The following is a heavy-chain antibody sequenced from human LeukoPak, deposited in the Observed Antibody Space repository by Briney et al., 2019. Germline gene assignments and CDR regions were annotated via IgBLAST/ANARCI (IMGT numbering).Heavy chain of an antibody. D-gene: IGHD5-12*01. CDR3: ARYIVATHTYYFDY. J-gene: IGHJ4*02. CDR2: ISAGGDGT. V-gene: IGHV3-23*01. Sequence: GGSLRLSCAASTFSFSEYPMGWVRQAPGKGLEWVSGISAGGDGTYYADPVKGRFTISRDNAKNSLYLQMNSLRAEDTAVYYCARYIVATHTYYFDYWGQGTLVTVSS. CDR1: TFSFSEYP.